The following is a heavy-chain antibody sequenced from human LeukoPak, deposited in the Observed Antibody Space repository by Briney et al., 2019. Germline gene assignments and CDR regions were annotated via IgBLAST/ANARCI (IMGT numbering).Heavy chain of an antibody. D-gene: IGHD2-2*01. CDR2: INAYNGNT. CDR1: GYTFSSYG. V-gene: IGHV1-18*01. Sequence: ASVKVSLKASGYTFSSYGISWERQALGQGPGGVGWINAYNGNTNYAQKLQGRVTMTTDTSTSTAYMELRSLRSDDTAVYYCARDRGYCSSTNCPVDFWGQGTLVTVSS. J-gene: IGHJ4*02. CDR3: ARDRGYCSSTNCPVDF.